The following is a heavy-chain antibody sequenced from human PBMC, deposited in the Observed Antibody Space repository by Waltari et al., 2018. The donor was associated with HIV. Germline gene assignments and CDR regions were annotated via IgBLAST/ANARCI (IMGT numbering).Heavy chain of an antibody. CDR2: MNPNSGNT. CDR3: ARGYHGVWFREGLQKYFDY. CDR1: GYTFTSYD. Sequence: QVQLVQSGAEVKKPGASVKVSCKASGYTFTSYDINWVRQATGQGLEWMGWMNPNSGNTGYAQKFQGRVTMTRNTSISTAYMELSSLRSEDTAVYYCARGYHGVWFREGLQKYFDYWGQGTLVTVSS. J-gene: IGHJ4*02. D-gene: IGHD3-10*01. V-gene: IGHV1-8*01.